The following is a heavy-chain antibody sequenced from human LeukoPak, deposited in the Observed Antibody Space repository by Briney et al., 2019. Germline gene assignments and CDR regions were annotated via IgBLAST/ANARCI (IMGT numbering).Heavy chain of an antibody. CDR1: GGSISSYY. CDR2: IYTSGST. V-gene: IGHV4-4*07. D-gene: IGHD2-15*01. J-gene: IGHJ5*02. Sequence: SETLSLTCTVSGGSISSYYWSWIRQPAGKGLEWIGRIYTSGSTNYNPSPKSRVTMSVDTSKNQFSLKLSSVTAADTAVYYCARDSCSGGSCYMYNRFDPWGQGTLVTVSS. CDR3: ARDSCSGGSCYMYNRFDP.